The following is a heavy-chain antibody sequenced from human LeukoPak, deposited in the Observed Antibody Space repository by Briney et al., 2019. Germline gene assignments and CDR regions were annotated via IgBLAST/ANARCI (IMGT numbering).Heavy chain of an antibody. CDR3: AKEGNSSGYYTVRYFDY. D-gene: IGHD3-22*01. J-gene: IGHJ4*02. CDR1: GFTFSSYS. CDR2: IRYDGSNK. V-gene: IGHV3-30*02. Sequence: GGSLRLSCTASGFTFSSYSMNWVRQAPGKGLEWVAFIRYDGSNKYYADSVKGRFTISRDNSKNTLYLQMNSLRAEDTAVYYCAKEGNSSGYYTVRYFDYWGQGTLVTVSS.